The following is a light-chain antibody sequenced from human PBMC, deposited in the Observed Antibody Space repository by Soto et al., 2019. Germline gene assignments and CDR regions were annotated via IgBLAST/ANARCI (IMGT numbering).Light chain of an antibody. V-gene: IGKV3-20*01. CDR2: GIS. Sequence: EIVLTQSPRTLSLSPGERATLSCRARQSISSGHLAWYQQSPGQAPRLLMYGISSRATGTPDRFSGSGSGNDVTLTIGGREPENFAVYSCQRYDYVLPFGQETRLEI. CDR3: QRYDYVLP. CDR1: QSISSGH. J-gene: IGKJ5*01.